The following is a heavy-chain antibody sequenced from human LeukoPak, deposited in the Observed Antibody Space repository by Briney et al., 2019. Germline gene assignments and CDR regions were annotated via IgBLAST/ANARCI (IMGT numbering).Heavy chain of an antibody. CDR3: AKTQDTSMIFGYFDY. CDR1: GFIFSSYS. J-gene: IGHJ4*02. D-gene: IGHD5-18*01. CDR2: ITGSGDTT. Sequence: GGSLRLSCAASGFIFSSYSLSWVRQAPGRGPEWVSVITGSGDTTLYADSVQGRFTISRDNSKNTVYLHMNSLRAEDTAVYYCAKTQDTSMIFGYFDYWGQGTLVTVSS. V-gene: IGHV3-23*01.